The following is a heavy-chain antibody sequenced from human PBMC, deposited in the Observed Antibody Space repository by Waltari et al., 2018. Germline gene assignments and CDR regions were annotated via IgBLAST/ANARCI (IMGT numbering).Heavy chain of an antibody. CDR1: GGSISSYY. V-gene: IGHV4-59*01. Sequence: QVQLQESGPGLVKPSETLSLTCTVSGGSISSYYWSWIRQPPGKGLEWIGYIYYSGRTNYNPSLKSRVTISVDTSKNQFSLKLSSVTAADTAVYYCARYYGSGSYYVTGWFDPWGQGTLVTVSS. CDR3: ARYYGSGSYYVTGWFDP. D-gene: IGHD3-10*01. CDR2: IYYSGRT. J-gene: IGHJ5*02.